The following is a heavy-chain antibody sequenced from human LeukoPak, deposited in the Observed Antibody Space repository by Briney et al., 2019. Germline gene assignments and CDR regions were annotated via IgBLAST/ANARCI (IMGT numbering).Heavy chain of an antibody. CDR3: ARETSQKGAHYMDV. Sequence: PSETLSLTCTVSGGSISGYYWSWIRQPPGKGLDWIGYIYYSGSTKYNPSLKSRVTISLDTSKNQFSLKLSSVTAADTAVYYCARETSQKGAHYMDVWGKGTTVTISS. CDR1: GGSISGYY. V-gene: IGHV4-59*01. J-gene: IGHJ6*03. CDR2: IYYSGST. D-gene: IGHD3-16*01.